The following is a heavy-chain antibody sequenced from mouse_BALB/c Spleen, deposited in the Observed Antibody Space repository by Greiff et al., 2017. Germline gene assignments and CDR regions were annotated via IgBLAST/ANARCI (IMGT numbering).Heavy chain of an antibody. D-gene: IGHD2-13*01. V-gene: IGHV14-1*02. CDR1: GFYIKDYY. J-gene: IGHJ1*01. Sequence: VQLQQSGAELVRPGALVKLSCKASGFYIKDYYMHWVKQRPEQGLGWIGWIDPENGNTIYDPKFQGKASITADTSSNTAYLQLSSLTSEDTAVYYCTRSDYYEYFDVWGEGTTVTVSS. CDR3: TRSDYYEYFDV. CDR2: IDPENGNT.